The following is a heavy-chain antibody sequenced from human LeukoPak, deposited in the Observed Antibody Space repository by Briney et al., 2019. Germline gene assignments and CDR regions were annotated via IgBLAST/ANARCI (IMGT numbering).Heavy chain of an antibody. V-gene: IGHV3-23*01. CDR2: TSGSGGST. Sequence: PGGSLRLSCAASGFTFSSYAMSWVRQAPGKGLEWVSATSGSGGSTYYADSVKGRFTISRDNSKNTLYLQMNSLRAEDTAVYYCAKDIEYSYGSRFDYWGQGTLVTVSS. J-gene: IGHJ4*02. CDR3: AKDIEYSYGSRFDY. CDR1: GFTFSSYA. D-gene: IGHD5-18*01.